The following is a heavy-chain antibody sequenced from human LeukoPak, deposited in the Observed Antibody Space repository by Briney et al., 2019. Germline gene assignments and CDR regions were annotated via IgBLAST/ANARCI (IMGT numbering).Heavy chain of an antibody. CDR3: ARGDYSSWYGFDY. V-gene: IGHV6-1*01. CDR2: TYYRSQQWYS. D-gene: IGHD6-13*01. J-gene: IGHJ4*02. CDR1: GDSVSSNGAA. Sequence: SQTLSLTCAISGDSVSSNGAAWDWIRQSPSRGLERLGRTYYRSQQWYSDYAPSVKGRITINPDTSKNQFSLQLNSVTPEDAAVYYCARGDYSSWYGFDYWGQGTLVTVSS.